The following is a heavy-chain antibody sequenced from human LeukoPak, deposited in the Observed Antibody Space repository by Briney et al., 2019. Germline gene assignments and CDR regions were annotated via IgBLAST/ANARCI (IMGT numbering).Heavy chain of an antibody. V-gene: IGHV3-30*03. Sequence: GGSLRLSCAASGFTFSSYGMQWVRQAPGKGLEWVAVISYDGSNKYYADSVKGRFTISRDNSKNTLYLQMNSLRSEDTAVYYCARFTSGREWLGFFDYWGQGTLVTVSS. D-gene: IGHD6-19*01. J-gene: IGHJ4*02. CDR3: ARFTSGREWLGFFDY. CDR1: GFTFSSYG. CDR2: ISYDGSNK.